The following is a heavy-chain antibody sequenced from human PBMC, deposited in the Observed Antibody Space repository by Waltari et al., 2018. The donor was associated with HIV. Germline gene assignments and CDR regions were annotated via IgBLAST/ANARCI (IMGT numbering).Heavy chain of an antibody. CDR3: ARPQGTGWFDP. CDR1: GGSFTGYY. Sequence: QVQLQQWGTGLVKASQTVSLTCAVYGGSFTGYYWSWIRQPPGKGLEWMGEINHSGSTICKPSLKSRVTISVDTSKNQFSLKLSSVTAADTAVYYCARPQGTGWFDPWGLGTLVTV. V-gene: IGHV4-34*01. J-gene: IGHJ5*02. D-gene: IGHD3-10*01. CDR2: INHSGST.